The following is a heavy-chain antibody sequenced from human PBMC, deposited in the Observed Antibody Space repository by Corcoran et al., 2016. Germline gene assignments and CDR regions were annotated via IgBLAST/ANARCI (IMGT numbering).Heavy chain of an antibody. Sequence: QVQLVQSGAEVKKPGASVKVSCKASGYTFTSYTMHWVRQAPGQRLEWMGWINAGNGNTKYSQKFQGRVTITRDTSASTAYMELSSLRSEDTAVDYWARDRAAMVLYGMDVWGQGTTVTVSS. CDR1: GYTFTSYT. CDR3: ARDRAAMVLYGMDV. CDR2: INAGNGNT. V-gene: IGHV1-3*01. J-gene: IGHJ6*02. D-gene: IGHD5-18*01.